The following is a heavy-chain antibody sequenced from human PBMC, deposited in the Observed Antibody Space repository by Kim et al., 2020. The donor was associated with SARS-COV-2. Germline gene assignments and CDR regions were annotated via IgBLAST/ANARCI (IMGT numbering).Heavy chain of an antibody. CDR3: ARGGAVLRFLEWLSSYLDY. Sequence: ASVKVSCKASGYTFSNYAMHWVHQAPGQRLEWMGWINAGSGNTEYSQKFQGRLIITRDTSASTAYMELSSLRSEDTAVYYCARGGAVLRFLEWLSSYLDY. CDR1: GYTFSNYA. CDR2: INAGSGNT. J-gene: IGHJ4*01. D-gene: IGHD3-3*01. V-gene: IGHV1-3*01.